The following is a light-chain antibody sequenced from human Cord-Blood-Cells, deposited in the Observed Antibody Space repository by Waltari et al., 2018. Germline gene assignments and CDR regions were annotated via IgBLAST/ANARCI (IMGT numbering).Light chain of an antibody. V-gene: IGKV3-15*01. CDR2: GAS. CDR1: QSVSSN. J-gene: IGKJ1*01. Sequence: EIVMTQSPATLSVSPGERATLSCRASQSVSSNLAWYQQNPGQAPRLLIYGASTRATGIPARFSVSGSGTEFTLTISSLQSEDFAVYYCQQYNNWPPWTFGQGTKVEIK. CDR3: QQYNNWPPWT.